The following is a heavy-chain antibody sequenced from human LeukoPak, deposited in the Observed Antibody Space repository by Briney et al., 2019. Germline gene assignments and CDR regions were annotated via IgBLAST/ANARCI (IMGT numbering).Heavy chain of an antibody. V-gene: IGHV4-59*01. D-gene: IGHD2-15*01. CDR2: IFYNGNT. J-gene: IGHJ4*02. Sequence: PSETLSLTCTVSGGSISDYYWSWVRQPPGKGLEWLGYIFYNGNTNYNPSLKSRVTISVDTSKNQFSLKLSSVTAADTAVYYCASEYCSGGSCYFVNWGQGTLVTVSS. CDR3: ASEYCSGGSCYFVN. CDR1: GGSISDYY.